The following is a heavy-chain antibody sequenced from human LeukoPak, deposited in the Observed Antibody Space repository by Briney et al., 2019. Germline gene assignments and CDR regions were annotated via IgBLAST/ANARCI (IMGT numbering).Heavy chain of an antibody. CDR1: GFTVSSNY. V-gene: IGHV3-53*01. D-gene: IGHD3-3*01. CDR2: IYSGENP. J-gene: IGHJ4*02. Sequence: TGGSLRLSCAASGFTVSSNYMSWVRQAPGKGLEWVSVIYSGENPYYADSVKGRFTISRDNSKNAVYLQMNSLGAEDTAVYYCARTNFWSGHWGQGTLVTVSS. CDR3: ARTNFWSGH.